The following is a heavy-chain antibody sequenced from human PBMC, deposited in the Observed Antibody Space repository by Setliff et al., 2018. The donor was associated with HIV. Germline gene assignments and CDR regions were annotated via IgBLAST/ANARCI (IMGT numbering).Heavy chain of an antibody. Sequence: KPSETLSLTCTVSGDSISGSSYYWGWIRQPPGKGLEWIGSISYSGSTYYNPSLKSRVTISVDTSKNQFSLKLSSVTAADTAVYYCATNSDTSGYPPPPFDYWGQGTLVTVSS. CDR3: ATNSDTSGYPPPPFDY. CDR2: ISYSGST. V-gene: IGHV4-39*01. D-gene: IGHD3-22*01. J-gene: IGHJ4*02. CDR1: GDSISGSSYY.